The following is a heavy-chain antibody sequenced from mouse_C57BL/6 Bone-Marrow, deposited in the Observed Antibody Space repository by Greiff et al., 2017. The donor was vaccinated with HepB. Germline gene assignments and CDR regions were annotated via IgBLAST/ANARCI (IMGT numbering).Heavy chain of an antibody. Sequence: QVQLQQSGAELVRPGTSVKVSCKASGYAFTYYLIEWVKQRPGQGLEWIGVINPGSGGTNYNEKFKGKATLTADKSSSTAYMQLSSLTSEDSAVYFCARKDFTTVVAHYAMDYWGQGTSVTVSS. CDR2: INPGSGGT. V-gene: IGHV1-54*01. D-gene: IGHD1-1*01. J-gene: IGHJ4*01. CDR1: GYAFTYYL. CDR3: ARKDFTTVVAHYAMDY.